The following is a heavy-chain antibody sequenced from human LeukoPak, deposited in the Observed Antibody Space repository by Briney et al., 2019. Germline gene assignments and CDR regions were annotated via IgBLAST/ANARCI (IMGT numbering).Heavy chain of an antibody. CDR2: INSSGGST. V-gene: IGHV1-46*01. D-gene: IGHD6-19*01. CDR3: ARFAVHRRLTVAGQFGLDY. Sequence: ASVKVSCKASGYAFTSYNMYWVRQAPGQGLEWMGIINSSGGSTNYAQKFQGRVTMTRDTSTSTVYMELSSLRSEDTAVYYCARFAVHRRLTVAGQFGLDYWGQGTLVTVSS. J-gene: IGHJ4*02. CDR1: GYAFTSYN.